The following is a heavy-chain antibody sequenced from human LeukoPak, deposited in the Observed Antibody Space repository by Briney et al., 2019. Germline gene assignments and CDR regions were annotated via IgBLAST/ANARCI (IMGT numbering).Heavy chain of an antibody. V-gene: IGHV1-18*04. J-gene: IGHJ4*02. D-gene: IGHD2-2*01. CDR2: ISGHNGDT. CDR3: ARDICGGTSCLVYYFDY. CDR1: GYSFTSYG. Sequence: ASVKVSCKASGYSFTSYGFSWVRQAPGQGLEWMGWISGHNGDTKYAHQGRVTMTTDTSTTTAYMELRSLRSDDTAVYYCARDICGGTSCLVYYFDYWGQGTLVTVSS.